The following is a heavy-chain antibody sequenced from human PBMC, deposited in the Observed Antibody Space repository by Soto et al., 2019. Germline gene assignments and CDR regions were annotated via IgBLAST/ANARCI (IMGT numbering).Heavy chain of an antibody. CDR3: ARGRKVRGARRFGWFDP. CDR2: INHSGST. V-gene: IGHV4-34*01. CDR1: GGSFSGYY. J-gene: IGHJ5*02. Sequence: SETLSLTCAVYGGSFSGYYWSWIRQPPGKGLEWIGEINHSGSTNYNPSLKSRVTISVDTSKNQFSLKLSSVTAADTAVYYCARGRKVRGARRFGWFDPWGQGTLVTVS. D-gene: IGHD3-10*01.